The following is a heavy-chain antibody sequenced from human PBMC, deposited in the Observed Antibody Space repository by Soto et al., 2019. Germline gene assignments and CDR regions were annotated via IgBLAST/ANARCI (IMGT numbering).Heavy chain of an antibody. J-gene: IGHJ3*01. CDR3: AHSGLSESQYLGDAFAF. CDR1: GFSLDASAVG. CDR2: IYWGEDK. D-gene: IGHD2-2*01. V-gene: IGHV2-5*02. Sequence: QITLRESGPTLVKPTQTLTLTCTFSGFSLDASAVGVGWIRQPPGKALEWLALIYWGEDKRYNPYMTSRLNLTKDTSKNQVVRIITNMDPVDNATYCCAHSGLSESQYLGDAFAFWAQGTMVPV.